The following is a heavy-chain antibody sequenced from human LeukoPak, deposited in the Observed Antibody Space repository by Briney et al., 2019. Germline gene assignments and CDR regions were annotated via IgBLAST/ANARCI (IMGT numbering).Heavy chain of an antibody. Sequence: PSATLSLTCTVSGGSISNYYWSWIRQPPGKGLEWIGEINHSGRTNYNPSLKSRVTISVDTSKNQFSLKLSSVTAADTAVYYCARQNYGAAPLRYWGQGTLVTVSS. J-gene: IGHJ4*02. CDR3: ARQNYGAAPLRY. CDR2: INHSGRT. V-gene: IGHV4-34*01. D-gene: IGHD4/OR15-4a*01. CDR1: GGSISNYY.